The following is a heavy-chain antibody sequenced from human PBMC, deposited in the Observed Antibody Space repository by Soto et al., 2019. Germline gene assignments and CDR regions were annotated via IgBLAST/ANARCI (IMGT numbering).Heavy chain of an antibody. D-gene: IGHD3-16*01. CDR3: LLCENHWGSRPRDYYFDY. CDR2: IYYSGSS. Sequence: PSETLSLTCTVSGCSISSTSYYWGWIRQPPGKGLEWIASIYYSGSSYYNPSLKSRVTISVDTSKSQFSLKLSSVTAADTAVYYCLLCENHWGSRPRDYYFDYWGQGTLVTVSS. CDR1: GCSISSTSYY. J-gene: IGHJ4*02. V-gene: IGHV4-39*03.